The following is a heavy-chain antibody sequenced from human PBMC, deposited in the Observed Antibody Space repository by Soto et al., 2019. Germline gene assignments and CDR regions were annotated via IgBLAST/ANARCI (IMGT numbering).Heavy chain of an antibody. Sequence: SETLSLTCTVSGGFISTSYWTWIRQPPGKGLEWIGYVSYSGSTNYNSSLKSRVTMSIDTSKNQVSLKLSSVTAADTAVYYCARAQDAYNYGGLDYWGQGTLVTVSS. CDR1: GGFISTSY. D-gene: IGHD1-1*01. J-gene: IGHJ4*02. V-gene: IGHV4-59*01. CDR3: ARAQDAYNYGGLDY. CDR2: VSYSGST.